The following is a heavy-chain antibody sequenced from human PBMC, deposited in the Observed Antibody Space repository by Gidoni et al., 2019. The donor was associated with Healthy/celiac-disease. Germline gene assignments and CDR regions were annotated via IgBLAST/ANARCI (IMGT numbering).Heavy chain of an antibody. J-gene: IGHJ6*02. V-gene: IGHV4-31*03. CDR2: IYYSGST. CDR3: ARWYVATIPSPYYYGMDV. D-gene: IGHD5-12*01. Sequence: QVQLQESGPGLVKPSHTLFLTCTVSGGSISRCGYYWSWIRQHPWKGVEWIGYIYYSGSTYYNPSLKSRVTISVDTSKNQFSRKLSSGTAADTAVYYCARWYVATIPSPYYYGMDVWGQGTTVTVSS. CDR1: GGSISRCGYY.